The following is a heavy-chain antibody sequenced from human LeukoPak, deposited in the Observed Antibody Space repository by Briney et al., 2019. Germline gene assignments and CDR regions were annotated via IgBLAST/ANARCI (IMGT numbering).Heavy chain of an antibody. V-gene: IGHV3-21*01. Sequence: PGGSLRLSCAASGFTFSSYTMNWVRQAPGKGLEWVSSITSSSSYIYYADSVKGRFTISRDNAKNSPYLQMDSLRAEDTAVYYCARVTWLSAAGTEGNFDYWGQGTLVTVSS. D-gene: IGHD6-13*01. CDR2: ITSSSSYI. CDR3: ARVTWLSAAGTEGNFDY. J-gene: IGHJ4*02. CDR1: GFTFSSYT.